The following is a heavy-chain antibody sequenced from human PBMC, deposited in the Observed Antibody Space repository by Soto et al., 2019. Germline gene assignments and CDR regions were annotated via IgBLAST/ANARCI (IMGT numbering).Heavy chain of an antibody. V-gene: IGHV1-8*01. CDR3: ARARMVYATYYYMDV. Sequence: QVQLVQSGAEVKKPGASVKVSCKASGYTFTSYDINWVRQATGQGLEWMGWMNPNSGNTGYAQKLQGRVTMTRNTSISTAYMELSSLRSEDTAVYYCARARMVYATYYYMDVWGKGTTVTVSS. CDR2: MNPNSGNT. J-gene: IGHJ6*03. D-gene: IGHD2-8*01. CDR1: GYTFTSYD.